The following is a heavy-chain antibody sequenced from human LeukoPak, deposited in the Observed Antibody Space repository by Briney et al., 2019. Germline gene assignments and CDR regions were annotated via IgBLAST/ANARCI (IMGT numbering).Heavy chain of an antibody. V-gene: IGHV1-18*04. CDR2: ISAYNGNT. CDR1: GYTFTSYG. Sequence: ASVKVSCKASGYTFTSYGISWVRQAPGQGLEWMGWISAYNGNTNYAQKLQGRVTMTTDTSTSTAYMELSSLRSEDTAVYYCARGRYSSGWINWFDPWGQGTLVTVSS. J-gene: IGHJ5*02. CDR3: ARGRYSSGWINWFDP. D-gene: IGHD6-19*01.